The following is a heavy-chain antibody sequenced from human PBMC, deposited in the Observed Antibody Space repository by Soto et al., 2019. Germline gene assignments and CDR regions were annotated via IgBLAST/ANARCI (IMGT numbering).Heavy chain of an antibody. CDR3: ARDKSHYDFWSGYYPLYYFDY. Sequence: SVKVSCKASGGTFSSYAMSWVRQAPGQGLEWMGGIIPIFGTANYAQKFQGRVTITADESTSTAYMELSSLRSEDTAVYYCARDKSHYDFWSGYYPLYYFDYWGQGTLVTVSS. J-gene: IGHJ4*02. V-gene: IGHV1-69*13. CDR1: GGTFSSYA. D-gene: IGHD3-3*01. CDR2: IIPIFGTA.